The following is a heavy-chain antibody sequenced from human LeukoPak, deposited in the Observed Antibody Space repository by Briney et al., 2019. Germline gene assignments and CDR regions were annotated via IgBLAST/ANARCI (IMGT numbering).Heavy chain of an antibody. D-gene: IGHD6-13*01. CDR3: ARAYSRSFGVFDY. CDR2: INHSGST. Sequence: SETLSLTCAVYGGTFSGYYWSWIRQPPGKGLEWIGEINHSGSTNYNPSLKSRVTISVDTSKNQFSLKLSSVTAADTAVYYCARAYSRSFGVFDYWGQGTLVTVSS. CDR1: GGTFSGYY. J-gene: IGHJ4*02. V-gene: IGHV4-34*01.